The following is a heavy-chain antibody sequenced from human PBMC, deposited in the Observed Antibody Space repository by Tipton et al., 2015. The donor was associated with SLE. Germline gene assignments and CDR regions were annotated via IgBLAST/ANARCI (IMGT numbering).Heavy chain of an antibody. CDR1: GGSFSGYY. Sequence: LRLSYAVYGGSFSGYYWSWIRQPPGKGLEWIGEINHSGSTNYNPSLKSRVTISVDTSKNQFSLKLSSVTAADTAVYYCARVVTGHFWYYYYMDVWGKGTTVTVSS. D-gene: IGHD3-3*02. J-gene: IGHJ6*03. V-gene: IGHV4-34*01. CDR2: INHSGST. CDR3: ARVVTGHFWYYYYMDV.